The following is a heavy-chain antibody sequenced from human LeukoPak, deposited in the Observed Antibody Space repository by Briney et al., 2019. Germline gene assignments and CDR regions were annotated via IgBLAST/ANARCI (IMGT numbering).Heavy chain of an antibody. V-gene: IGHV4-34*01. CDR3: ERRFMAMVRGPKSQFDY. Sequence: AETLSLTCAVYGGSFSGYYWSWILQPPGKGLEWIGEINHSGSTNYNPSLKSRGTISVDTYKTKFSLKLRSVSAAAKAVYYCERRFMAMVRGPKSQFDYWGQGTLVTVSS. D-gene: IGHD3-10*01. J-gene: IGHJ4*02. CDR2: INHSGST. CDR1: GGSFSGYY.